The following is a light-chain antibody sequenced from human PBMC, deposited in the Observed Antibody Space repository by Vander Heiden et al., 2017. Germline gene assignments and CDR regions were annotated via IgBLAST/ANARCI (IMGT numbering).Light chain of an antibody. CDR3: QQYDNLLT. Sequence: DIQMTQSPSSLSASVGDRVTITRQASQDLSNYLNWYQQKPGKAPKLLIYDASNLETGVPSRFSGSGSGTDFTFTISSLQPEDIATYYCQQYDNLLTFGGGTKVEIK. V-gene: IGKV1-33*01. CDR2: DAS. CDR1: QDLSNY. J-gene: IGKJ4*01.